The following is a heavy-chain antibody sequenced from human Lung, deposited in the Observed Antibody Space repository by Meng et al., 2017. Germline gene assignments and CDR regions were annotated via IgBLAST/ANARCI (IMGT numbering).Heavy chain of an antibody. CDR3: ARDNYYDSGSYSGFDY. V-gene: IGHV3-21*01. CDR1: GFTFSNYS. CDR2: ISSSSRYI. J-gene: IGHJ4*02. Sequence: EVQLVEAGGGLVKPGGSLRRSEAAPGFTFSNYSLNWVRQAPGKGLEWVSSISSSSRYIYYADSLKGRFTISRDNAKNSLYLQMNSLRAEDTAVFYCARDNYYDSGSYSGFDYWGQGALVTVSS. D-gene: IGHD3-10*01.